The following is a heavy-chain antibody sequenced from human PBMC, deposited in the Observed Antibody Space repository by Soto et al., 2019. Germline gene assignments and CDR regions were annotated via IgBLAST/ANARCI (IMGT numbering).Heavy chain of an antibody. D-gene: IGHD3-3*01. V-gene: IGHV1-8*01. CDR1: GYTFTSYD. CDR3: ARGRNYDFWSGYYISYYYYMDV. J-gene: IGHJ6*03. Sequence: ASVKVSCKASGYTFTSYDINWVRQATGQGLEWMGWMNPNSGNTGYAQKFQGRVTMTRNTSISTAYMELSSLRSEDTAVYYCARGRNYDFWSGYYISYYYYMDVWGKGTTVTVSS. CDR2: MNPNSGNT.